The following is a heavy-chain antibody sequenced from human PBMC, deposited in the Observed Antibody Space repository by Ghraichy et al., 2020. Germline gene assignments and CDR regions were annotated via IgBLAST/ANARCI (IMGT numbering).Heavy chain of an antibody. Sequence: SETLSLTCTVSGDSISSSTYYWGWIRQPPGKGLEWIGNIYYSGTTYYNPSLKSRVTISVDTSKIQFSLRLSSVTAADAAVYYCARLDTTGYLLDYWGQGTLVTVSS. CDR1: GDSISSSTYY. D-gene: IGHD3-22*01. V-gene: IGHV4-39*01. CDR2: IYYSGTT. J-gene: IGHJ4*02. CDR3: ARLDTTGYLLDY.